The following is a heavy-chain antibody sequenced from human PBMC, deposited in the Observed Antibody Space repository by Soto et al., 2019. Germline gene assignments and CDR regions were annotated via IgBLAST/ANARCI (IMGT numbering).Heavy chain of an antibody. CDR3: ARSEINYDILTGYWFDP. V-gene: IGHV1-2*04. CDR2: INPNSGGT. J-gene: IGHJ5*02. D-gene: IGHD3-9*01. CDR1: GYTFTSYA. Sequence: ASVKVSCKASGYTFTSYAMHWVRQAPGQGLEWMGWINPNSGGTNYAQKFQGWVTMTRDTSISTAYMELSRLRSDDTAVYYCARSEINYDILTGYWFDPWGQGTLVTVSS.